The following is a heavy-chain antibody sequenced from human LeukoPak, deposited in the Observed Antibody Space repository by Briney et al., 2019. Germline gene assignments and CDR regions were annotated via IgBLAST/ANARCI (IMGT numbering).Heavy chain of an antibody. CDR3: ARANKPGSNRWNYYYYYYMDV. D-gene: IGHD3-10*01. V-gene: IGHV1-18*01. CDR1: GYTVTSYG. CDR2: ISAYNGNT. Sequence: ASVKVSCKPSGYTVTSYGISWVRQAPGHGLEWMGWISAYNGNTNYAQTHHRRVTMTTDTSTSTDYLELRRLRSDDTAVYYCARANKPGSNRWNYYYYYYMDVWGEGTTVTVPS. J-gene: IGHJ6*03.